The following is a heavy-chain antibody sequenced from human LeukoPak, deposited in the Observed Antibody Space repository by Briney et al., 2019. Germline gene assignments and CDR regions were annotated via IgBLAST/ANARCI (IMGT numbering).Heavy chain of an antibody. CDR2: IHNSGIT. J-gene: IGHJ4*02. V-gene: IGHV4-59*03. Sequence: PSETLSLTCSVSDESISSHYWGWVRQPPGKGLEWIAYIHNSGITNYNPFLKSRVNISVDTPKNQFSLKLSSVTAAYTAIYYCVAMFSSDYFDLWGQGTLVPVSS. D-gene: IGHD3-22*01. CDR3: VAMFSSDYFDL. CDR1: DESISSHY.